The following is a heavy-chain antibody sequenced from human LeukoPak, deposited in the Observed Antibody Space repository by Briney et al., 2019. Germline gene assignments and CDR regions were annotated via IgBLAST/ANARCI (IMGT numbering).Heavy chain of an antibody. V-gene: IGHV1-24*01. Sequence: ASVKVSCKVSGYTLTELSMHWVRQAPGKGLEWMGGFDPEDGETIYAQKFQGRVTMTEDTSTDTAYMELSSLRSEDTAVYYCATGYSYGYERAFDIWGPRTMVTVSS. CDR3: ATGYSYGYERAFDI. CDR1: GYTLTELS. D-gene: IGHD5-18*01. J-gene: IGHJ3*02. CDR2: FDPEDGET.